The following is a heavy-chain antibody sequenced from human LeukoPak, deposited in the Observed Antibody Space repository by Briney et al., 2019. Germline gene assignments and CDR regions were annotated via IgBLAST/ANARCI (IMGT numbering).Heavy chain of an antibody. V-gene: IGHV3-30*02. CDR2: IRYDGSDK. D-gene: IGHD5-24*01. J-gene: IGHJ3*01. CDR1: GFIFSNYG. CDR3: AKPRDGYNLVAFDV. Sequence: QTGGSLRLSCAASGFIFSNYGIHWVRQAPGKGLEWVAFIRYDGSDKYYTDSVKGRFTISRDNSKNTLYLQMNSLRAEDTAIYYCAKPRDGYNLVAFDVWGQGTMVTVSS.